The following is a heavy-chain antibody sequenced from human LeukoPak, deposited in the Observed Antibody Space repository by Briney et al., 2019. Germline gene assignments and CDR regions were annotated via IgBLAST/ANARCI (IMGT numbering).Heavy chain of an antibody. CDR2: FDPEDGET. D-gene: IGHD4-17*01. CDR1: GYTLTELS. J-gene: IGHJ6*03. CDR3: ATQPLRDYGDYYYYYMDV. Sequence: GASVKVSCKVSGYTLTELSMHWVRQAPGKGLEWMGGFDPEDGETIYAQKFQGRVTMTEDTSTDTAYMELSSLRSEDTAAYYCATQPLRDYGDYYYYYMDVWGKGTTVTVSS. V-gene: IGHV1-24*01.